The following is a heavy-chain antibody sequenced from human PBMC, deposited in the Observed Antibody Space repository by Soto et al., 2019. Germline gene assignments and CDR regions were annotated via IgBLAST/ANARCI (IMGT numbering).Heavy chain of an antibody. CDR3: ARDFHYGAGPYYYYYYGMDV. CDR1: GYTFTSYY. D-gene: IGHD3-10*01. J-gene: IGHJ6*02. CDR2: INSNSGDT. V-gene: IGHV1-2*02. Sequence: GASVKVSCKASGYTFTSYYMQWVRQAPGQGLEWMGWINSNSGDTNYAQKFQGRVTMTRDTSISTVYMELSRLRSDDTAVYYCARDFHYGAGPYYYYYYGMDVWGQGSTVIVSS.